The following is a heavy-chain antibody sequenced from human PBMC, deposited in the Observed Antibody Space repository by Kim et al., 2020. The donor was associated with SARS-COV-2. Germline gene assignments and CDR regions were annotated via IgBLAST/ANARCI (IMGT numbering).Heavy chain of an antibody. CDR2: ISYDGSNK. D-gene: IGHD6-19*01. J-gene: IGHJ4*02. V-gene: IGHV3-30*04. CDR3: ARAPRYEQWLVHLNY. CDR1: GFTFSSYA. Sequence: GGSLRLSCAASGFTFSSYAMHWVRQAPGKGLEWVAVISYDGSNKYYADSVKGRFTISRDNSKNTLYLQMNSLRAEDTAVYYCARAPRYEQWLVHLNYWGQGTLVTVSS.